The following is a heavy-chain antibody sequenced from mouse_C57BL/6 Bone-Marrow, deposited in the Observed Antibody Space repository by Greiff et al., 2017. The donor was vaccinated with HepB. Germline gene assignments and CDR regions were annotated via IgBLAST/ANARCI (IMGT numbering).Heavy chain of an antibody. CDR3: ARFLWGNPYYFDY. V-gene: IGHV3-8*01. CDR2: ISYSGST. CDR1: GYSITSDY. D-gene: IGHD1-1*02. J-gene: IGHJ2*01. Sequence: EVKVVESGPGLAKPSQTLSLTCSVTGYSITSDYWNWIRKFPGNKLEYMGYISYSGSTYYNPSLKSRISITRDTSKNQYYLQLNSVTTEDTATYYCARFLWGNPYYFDYWGQGTTLTVSS.